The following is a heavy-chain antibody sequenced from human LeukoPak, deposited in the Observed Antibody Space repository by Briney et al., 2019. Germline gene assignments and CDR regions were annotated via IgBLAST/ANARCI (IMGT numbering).Heavy chain of an antibody. CDR3: ARELEPGPYYYYYGMDV. V-gene: IGHV1-2*06. CDR2: INPNSGGT. J-gene: IGHJ6*02. Sequence: ASVKVSCKVSGYTLTELSMHWVRQAPGQGLEWMGRINPNSGGTNYAQKFQGRVTMTRDTSISTAYMELSRLRSDDTAVYYCARELEPGPYYYYYGMDVWGQGTTVTVSS. CDR1: GYTLTELS. D-gene: IGHD1-1*01.